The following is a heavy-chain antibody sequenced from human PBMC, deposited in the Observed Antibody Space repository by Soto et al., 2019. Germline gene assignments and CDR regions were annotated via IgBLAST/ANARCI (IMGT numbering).Heavy chain of an antibody. CDR3: ASGVVTAGGYYYYGMDV. CDR2: ISYDGSNK. V-gene: IGHV3-30-3*01. D-gene: IGHD3-3*01. Sequence: SCKASGGSFSNFGISWVRQAPGKGLEWVAVISYDGSNKYYADSVKGRFTISRDNSKNTLYLQMNSLRAEDTAVYYCASGVVTAGGYYYYGMDVWGQGTTVTVSS. J-gene: IGHJ6*02. CDR1: GGSFSNFG.